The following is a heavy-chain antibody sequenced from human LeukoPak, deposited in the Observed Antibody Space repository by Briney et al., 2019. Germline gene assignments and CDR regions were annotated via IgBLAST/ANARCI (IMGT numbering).Heavy chain of an antibody. J-gene: IGHJ4*02. CDR3: ARDPSGDSSGYPFDY. CDR1: GYTFTGYY. V-gene: IGHV1-2*02. D-gene: IGHD3-22*01. CDR2: IIPHSGGT. Sequence: ASVKVSCKASGYTFTGYYMHWVRQAPGQGLEWMGWIIPHSGGTNYAQKFQGRVTMTRDTSISTAYMELSRLRSDDTAVYYCARDPSGDSSGYPFDYWGQGTVVTVSS.